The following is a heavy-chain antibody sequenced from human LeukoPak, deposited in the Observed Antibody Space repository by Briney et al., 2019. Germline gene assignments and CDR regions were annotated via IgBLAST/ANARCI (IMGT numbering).Heavy chain of an antibody. CDR3: ARVGGYYYDSSGSDY. J-gene: IGHJ4*02. CDR1: GYTFTSYD. D-gene: IGHD3-22*01. V-gene: IGHV1-8*01. Sequence: GASVKVSCKASGYTFTSYDINWVRQATGQGLEWMGWMNPNSGNTGYAQKFQGRVTMTRNTSISTAYMELSSLRSDDTAVYYCARVGGYYYDSSGSDYWGQGTLVTVSS. CDR2: MNPNSGNT.